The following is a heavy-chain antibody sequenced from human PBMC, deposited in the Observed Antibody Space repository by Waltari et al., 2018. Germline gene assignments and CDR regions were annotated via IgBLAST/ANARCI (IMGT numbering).Heavy chain of an antibody. Sequence: QVQLVQSGAEVKKPGSSVKVSCKASGGTFSSYTISWVRQAPGQGLEWMGRIIPILGIANDAQKFQGRVTITADKSTSTAYMELSSLRSEDTAVYYCARVDYDSSGYSIDYWGQGTLVTVSS. V-gene: IGHV1-69*02. CDR1: GGTFSSYT. J-gene: IGHJ4*02. D-gene: IGHD3-22*01. CDR3: ARVDYDSSGYSIDY. CDR2: IIPILGIA.